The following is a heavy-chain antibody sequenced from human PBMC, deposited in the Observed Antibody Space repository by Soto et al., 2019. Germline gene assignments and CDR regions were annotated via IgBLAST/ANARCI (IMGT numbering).Heavy chain of an antibody. CDR1: GVNFSSYA. V-gene: IGHV3-23*01. Sequence: GGSLRLSCAASGVNFSSYAMNWVRQAPGKGLEWVSTISDTGGGTFYAGSVRGRFTISRDNSKNTLYLQMHSLRADDSAIYFCAVGRHKTSGSNTWFDPWGRGTLVTVSS. CDR3: AVGRHKTSGSNTWFDP. J-gene: IGHJ5*02. CDR2: ISDTGGGT. D-gene: IGHD3-22*01.